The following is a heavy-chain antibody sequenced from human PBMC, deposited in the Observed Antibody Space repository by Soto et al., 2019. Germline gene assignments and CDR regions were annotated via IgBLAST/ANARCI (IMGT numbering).Heavy chain of an antibody. V-gene: IGHV1-3*01. CDR1: GYTFTSYA. D-gene: IGHD3-10*01. CDR2: INAGNGNT. Sequence: GASVKVSCKASGYTFTSYAMHWVRQPPGQRLEWMGWINAGNGNTKYSQKFQGRVTITRDTSASTAYMELSSLRSEDTAVYYCARVPITMVRGVTYNWFDPWGQGTLVTVSS. J-gene: IGHJ5*02. CDR3: ARVPITMVRGVTYNWFDP.